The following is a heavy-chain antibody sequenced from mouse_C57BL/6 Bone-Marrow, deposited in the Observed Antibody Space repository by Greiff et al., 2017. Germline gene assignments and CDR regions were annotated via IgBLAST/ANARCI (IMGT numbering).Heavy chain of an antibody. CDR2: INPSSGYT. CDR3: ARNYSSSYDFDY. V-gene: IGHV1-4*01. Sequence: QVQLQQSGAELARPGASVKMSCKASGYTFTSYTMHWVKQRPGQGLEWIGYINPSSGYTKYNQKFKDKATLTADTSSSTAYMQLSSLTSEDSAVYCCARNYSSSYDFDYWGQGTTLTVSA. CDR1: GYTFTSYT. J-gene: IGHJ2*01. D-gene: IGHD1-1*01.